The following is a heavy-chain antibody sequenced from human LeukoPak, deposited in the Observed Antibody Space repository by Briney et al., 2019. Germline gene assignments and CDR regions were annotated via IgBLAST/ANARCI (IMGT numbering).Heavy chain of an antibody. CDR3: AKDGSPLYYYGSGSRFDY. CDR2: IRYDGSNK. J-gene: IGHJ4*02. CDR1: GFTFSSYG. V-gene: IGHV3-30*02. D-gene: IGHD3-10*01. Sequence: GGSLRLSCAASGFTFSSYGMHWVRQAPGKGLEWVAFIRYDGSNKYYADSVKGRFTISRDNSKNTLYLQMNSLRAEDTAVYYCAKDGSPLYYYGSGSRFDYWGQGTLVTVSS.